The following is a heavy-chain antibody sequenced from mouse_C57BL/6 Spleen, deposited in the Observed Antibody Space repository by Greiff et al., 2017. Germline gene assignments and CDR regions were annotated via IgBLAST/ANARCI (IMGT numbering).Heavy chain of an antibody. CDR1: GYSITSGYY. V-gene: IGHV3-6*01. CDR3: AREVYYAMDY. Sequence: EVKLQESGPGLVKPSQSLSLTCSVTGYSITSGYYWNWIRQFPGNKLEWMGYISYDGSNNYNPSLKNRISITRDTSKNQFFLKLNSVTTEDTATYYCAREVYYAMDYWGQGTSVTVSS. J-gene: IGHJ4*01. CDR2: ISYDGSN.